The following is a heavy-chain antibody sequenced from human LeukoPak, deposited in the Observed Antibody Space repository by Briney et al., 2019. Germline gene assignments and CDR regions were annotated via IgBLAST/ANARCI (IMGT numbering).Heavy chain of an antibody. D-gene: IGHD3-10*01. V-gene: IGHV1-69*04. CDR3: ARDGTHYYGSGSYDTDY. J-gene: IGHJ4*02. Sequence: ASVKVSCKASGGTFSSYAISWVRQAPGQGLEWMGRIIPILGIANYAQKFQGRVTITADKSTSTAYMELSSLRSEDTAVYYCARDGTHYYGSGSYDTDYWGQGTLVTVSS. CDR2: IIPILGIA. CDR1: GGTFSSYA.